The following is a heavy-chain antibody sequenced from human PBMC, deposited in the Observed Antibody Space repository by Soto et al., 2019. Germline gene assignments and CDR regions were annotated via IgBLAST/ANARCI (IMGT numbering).Heavy chain of an antibody. CDR2: ICDDGKNE. D-gene: IGHD4-17*01. CDR3: VRDSTVTTLHAFDS. CDR1: GFSFSSYA. Sequence: QVRLVESGGGVVQPGGSLRLSCVASGFSFSSYALHWVRQAPGKGLECVAYICDDGKNEHYADSVEGRVTISRDNSRNTLYLQLNSLRAEDTALYDCVRDSTVTTLHAFDSWGQGAMVTVSS. V-gene: IGHV3-33*01. J-gene: IGHJ3*02.